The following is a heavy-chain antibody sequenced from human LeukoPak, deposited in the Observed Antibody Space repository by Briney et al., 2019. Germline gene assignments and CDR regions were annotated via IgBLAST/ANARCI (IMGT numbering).Heavy chain of an antibody. CDR2: ISYDGSNK. V-gene: IGHV3-30*04. Sequence: GGSLRLSCAASGFTFSSYAMHWVRQAPGKGLEWVAVISYDGSNKYYADSVKGRFTISRDNSKNTLYLQMNSLRAEDTAVYYCARAQSWIEDAFDIWGQGTMVTVSS. D-gene: IGHD2-2*03. CDR1: GFTFSSYA. CDR3: ARAQSWIEDAFDI. J-gene: IGHJ3*02.